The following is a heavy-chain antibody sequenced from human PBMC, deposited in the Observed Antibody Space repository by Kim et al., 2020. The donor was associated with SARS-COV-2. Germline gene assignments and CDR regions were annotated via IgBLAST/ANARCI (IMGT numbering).Heavy chain of an antibody. J-gene: IGHJ4*02. V-gene: IGHV4-61*01. CDR1: GGSVSSGSYY. Sequence: SETLSLTCTVSGGSVSSGSYYWSLIRQPPGKGLEWVGYIYYSGSTSYNPSLKSRVTISVDTSKNQFSLKLTSVTAADTAVYYCARGTSYYYGSGSYLDYWGQGTLVTVSS. D-gene: IGHD3-10*01. CDR3: ARGTSYYYGSGSYLDY. CDR2: IYYSGST.